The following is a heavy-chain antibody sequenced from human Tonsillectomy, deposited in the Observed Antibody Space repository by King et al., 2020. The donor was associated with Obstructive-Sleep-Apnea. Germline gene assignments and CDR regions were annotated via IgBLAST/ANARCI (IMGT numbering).Heavy chain of an antibody. J-gene: IGHJ4*02. Sequence: VQLQESGPGLVKPSETLSLSCTVARGSISSYYWSWIRQPPGKGLEWIGYISYSGSTKYSPSLGSRVTMSVDPSKNQFSLKLISVTAADTAWYYCAIHYQRGVVTASYFFDYWGQGMQVTVSS. V-gene: IGHV4-59*08. CDR3: AIHYQRGVVTASYFFDY. CDR1: RGSISSYY. D-gene: IGHD2-21*02. CDR2: ISYSGST.